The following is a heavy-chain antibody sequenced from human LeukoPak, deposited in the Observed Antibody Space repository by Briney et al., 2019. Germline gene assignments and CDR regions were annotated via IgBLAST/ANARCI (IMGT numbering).Heavy chain of an antibody. V-gene: IGHV3-53*01. CDR2: IYSGGST. D-gene: IGHD2-15*01. CDR3: ARSYCSGGSCYEAAILLHYGMDV. CDR1: GFTVSSNY. J-gene: IGHJ6*02. Sequence: GGSLRLSCAASGFTVSSNYMSWVRQAPGKGLEWVSVIYSGGSTYYADSVKGRFTISRDNSKNTLYLQMNSLRAEDMAVYYCARSYCSGGSCYEAAILLHYGMDVWGQGTTVTVSS.